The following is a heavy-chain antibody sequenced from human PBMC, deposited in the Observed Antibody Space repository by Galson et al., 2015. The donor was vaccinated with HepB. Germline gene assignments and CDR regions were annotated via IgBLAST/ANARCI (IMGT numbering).Heavy chain of an antibody. Sequence: LTCTVSGGSISSGGYYWSWIRQHPGKGLEWIGYIYYSGSTYYNPSLKSRVTISVDTSKNQFSLKLSSVTAADTAVYYCAGPILAGYEPLDGMDVWAKGPRSPSP. CDR2: IYYSGST. CDR1: GGSISSGGYY. CDR3: AGPILAGYEPLDGMDV. V-gene: IGHV4-31*03. D-gene: IGHD2-2*03. J-gene: IGHJ6*02.